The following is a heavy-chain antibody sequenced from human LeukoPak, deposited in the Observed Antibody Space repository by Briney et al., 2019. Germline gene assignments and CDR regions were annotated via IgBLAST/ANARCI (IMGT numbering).Heavy chain of an antibody. Sequence: KPSETLSLTCTVSGGSISSYYWSWIRQPPGKGLEWIGYIYYSGSTNYNPSLKSRVTISVDTSKNQFSLKLSSVTAADTAVYYCARDSAKLGYFDYWGQGTLVTVSS. D-gene: IGHD3-16*01. CDR2: IYYSGST. V-gene: IGHV4-59*12. CDR3: ARDSAKLGYFDY. CDR1: GGSISSYY. J-gene: IGHJ4*02.